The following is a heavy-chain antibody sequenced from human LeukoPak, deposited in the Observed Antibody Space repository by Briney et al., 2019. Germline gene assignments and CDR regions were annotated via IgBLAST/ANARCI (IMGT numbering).Heavy chain of an antibody. CDR2: FDPEDAET. Sequence: ASVKVSCKVSGYTLTELSMHWVRQAPGKGLEGMGGFDPEDAETIYAQKCQGRVTMTEDTSTDTAYMELSSLRSEDTAVYYCATVVGASFDYWGQGTLVTVSS. J-gene: IGHJ4*02. CDR1: GYTLTELS. D-gene: IGHD1-26*01. V-gene: IGHV1-24*01. CDR3: ATVVGASFDY.